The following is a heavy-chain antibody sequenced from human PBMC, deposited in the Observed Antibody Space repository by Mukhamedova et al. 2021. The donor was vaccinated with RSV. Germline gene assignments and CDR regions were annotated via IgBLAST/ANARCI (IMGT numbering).Heavy chain of an antibody. Sequence: GKGLEWIGRIYTSGSTNYNPSLKSRVTISVDTSKNQFSLRLSSVTAADTTVYYCASKPTDSCAFDIWGQGTMVTVSS. CDR2: IYTSGST. CDR3: ASKPTDSCAFDI. V-gene: IGHV4-61*02. J-gene: IGHJ3*02.